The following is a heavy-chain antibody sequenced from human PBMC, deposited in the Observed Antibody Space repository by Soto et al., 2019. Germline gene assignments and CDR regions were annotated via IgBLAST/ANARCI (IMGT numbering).Heavy chain of an antibody. J-gene: IGHJ6*02. Sequence: SETLSLTCAVYGGSFSGYYWTWIRQPPGKGLEWIGEINHSGTINFNPSLKSRLTISLDTSKKHFSLKLSSVTDADTAAYYCARSDRTLVTSYSLDVWGQGTTVTVSS. V-gene: IGHV4-34*01. CDR1: GGSFSGYY. CDR3: ARSDRTLVTSYSLDV. CDR2: INHSGTI. D-gene: IGHD2-21*02.